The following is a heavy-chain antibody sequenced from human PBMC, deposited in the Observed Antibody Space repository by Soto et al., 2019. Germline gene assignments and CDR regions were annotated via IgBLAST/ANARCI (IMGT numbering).Heavy chain of an antibody. D-gene: IGHD7-27*01. J-gene: IGHJ4*02. CDR3: TRANWYSEY. CDR2: IYYNGNT. Sequence: QVQLQESGPGLVKPSETPSLTCSVPGGSISNHYWSWIRQPPGKGLEWIGYIYYNGNTNYNPSLKSRVTMSVDTSRNQISLKLTTVTAADTAVYYCTRANWYSEYWGQGTLVTVSS. CDR1: GGSISNHY. V-gene: IGHV4-59*11.